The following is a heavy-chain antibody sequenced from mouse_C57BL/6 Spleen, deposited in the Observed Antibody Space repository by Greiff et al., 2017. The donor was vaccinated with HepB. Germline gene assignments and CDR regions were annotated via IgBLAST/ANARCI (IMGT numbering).Heavy chain of an antibody. V-gene: IGHV5-17*01. D-gene: IGHD2-4*01. Sequence: EVQLVESGGGLVKPGGSLKLSCAASGFTFSDYGMHWVRQAPEKGLEWVAYISSGSSTIYYADTVKGRFTISRDNAKNTLFLQMTSLRSEDTAMYYCARVYDYDGDYAMDYWGQGTSVTVSS. CDR1: GFTFSDYG. CDR3: ARVYDYDGDYAMDY. CDR2: ISSGSSTI. J-gene: IGHJ4*01.